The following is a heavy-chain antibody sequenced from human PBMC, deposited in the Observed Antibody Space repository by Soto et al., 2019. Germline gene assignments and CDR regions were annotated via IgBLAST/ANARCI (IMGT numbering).Heavy chain of an antibody. Sequence: PSETLSLTCTVSGGSISSYYWSWIRQPAGKGLEWIGRIYTSGSTNYNPSLKSRVTMSVDTSKNQFSLKLSSVTAADTAVYYCARVAVAGTQLSTNYYYGMEVWGQGTTVTVSS. CDR1: GGSISSYY. J-gene: IGHJ6*02. V-gene: IGHV4-4*07. CDR2: IYTSGST. D-gene: IGHD6-19*01. CDR3: ARVAVAGTQLSTNYYYGMEV.